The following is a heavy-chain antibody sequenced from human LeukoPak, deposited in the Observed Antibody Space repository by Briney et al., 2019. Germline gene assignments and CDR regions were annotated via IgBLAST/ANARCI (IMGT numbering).Heavy chain of an antibody. J-gene: IGHJ4*02. Sequence: PGGSLRLPCAASGYTFRSYDMNWVRQAPGKGLEWVAIIWYDGTNKYYAASVKGRFTISRDNSKNTLYLQRNSLRDEDTAVYYCARESCGGDCYPYTFDYWGQGTLVTVSS. CDR3: ARESCGGDCYPYTFDY. CDR2: IWYDGTNK. V-gene: IGHV3-33*01. D-gene: IGHD2-21*02. CDR1: GYTFRSYD.